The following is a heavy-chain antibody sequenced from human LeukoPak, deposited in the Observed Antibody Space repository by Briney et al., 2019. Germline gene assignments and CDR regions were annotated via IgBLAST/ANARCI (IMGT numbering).Heavy chain of an antibody. J-gene: IGHJ4*02. V-gene: IGHV1-18*01. CDR1: GYTFTSYG. D-gene: IGHD6-13*01. Sequence: GASVKVSCKASGYTFTSYGISWVRQAPGQGLEWMGWISANNGNTNYAQKLQGRVTMTTDTSTSTAYMELRSLKSDDTAVYYCARYPVSYTSSWHYYFDYWGQGTLVTVSS. CDR2: ISANNGNT. CDR3: ARYPVSYTSSWHYYFDY.